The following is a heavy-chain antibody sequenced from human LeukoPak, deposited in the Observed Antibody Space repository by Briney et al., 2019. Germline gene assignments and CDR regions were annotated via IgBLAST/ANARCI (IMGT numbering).Heavy chain of an antibody. Sequence: GGSLRLSCAASGFTFSNYAMHWVRQAPGKGLEYVSAISSNGGSTYYANSVKGRFTISRDNSKNTLYLQMNSLRAEDTAVYYCAKDGSGGFWSGYMGYWGQGTLVTVSS. CDR1: GFTFSNYA. D-gene: IGHD3-3*01. CDR3: AKDGSGGFWSGYMGY. CDR2: ISSNGGST. V-gene: IGHV3-64*01. J-gene: IGHJ4*02.